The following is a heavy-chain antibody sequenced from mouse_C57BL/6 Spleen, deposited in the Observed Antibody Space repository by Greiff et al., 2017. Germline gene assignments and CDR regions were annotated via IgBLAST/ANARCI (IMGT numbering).Heavy chain of an antibody. CDR1: GYTFTDYE. CDR2: IDPETGGT. D-gene: IGHD4-1*01. CDR3: TNTRQAELGREWYFDV. V-gene: IGHV1-15*01. Sequence: VKLQESGAELVRPGASVTLSCKASGYTFTDYEMHWVKQTPVHGLEWIGAIDPETGGTAYNQKFKGKAILTADKSSSTAYMELRSLTSEDSAVYYCTNTRQAELGREWYFDVWGTGTTVTVSS. J-gene: IGHJ1*03.